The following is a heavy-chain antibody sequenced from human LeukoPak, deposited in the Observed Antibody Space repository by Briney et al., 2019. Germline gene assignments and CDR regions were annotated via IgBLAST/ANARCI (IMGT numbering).Heavy chain of an antibody. CDR2: ISAYNGNT. CDR1: GYTFTSYG. J-gene: IGHJ4*02. CDR3: ARESGYDILTGYQEGGDY. D-gene: IGHD3-9*01. Sequence: ASVKVSCKASGYTFTSYGISWVRQAPGQGLEWMGWISAYNGNTNYAQKLQGRVTMTTDTSTSTAYMELRSLRSDDTAVYYCARESGYDILTGYQEGGDYWGQGTLVTVSS. V-gene: IGHV1-18*01.